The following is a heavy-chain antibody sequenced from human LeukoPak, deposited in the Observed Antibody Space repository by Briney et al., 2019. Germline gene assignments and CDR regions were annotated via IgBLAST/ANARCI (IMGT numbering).Heavy chain of an antibody. CDR1: GGSFSGYY. CDR3: ARFPYGSGSP. CDR2: INHSGST. V-gene: IGHV4-34*01. D-gene: IGHD3-10*01. Sequence: SETLSFTCAVYGGSFSGYYWSWIRQPPGKGLEWIGEINHSGSTNYNPSLKSRVTISVDTSKNQFSLKLSSVTAADTAVYYCARFPYGSGSPWGQGTLVTVSS. J-gene: IGHJ5*02.